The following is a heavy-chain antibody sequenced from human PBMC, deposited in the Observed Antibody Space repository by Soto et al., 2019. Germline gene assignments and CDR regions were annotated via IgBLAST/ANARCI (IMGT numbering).Heavy chain of an antibody. Sequence: QVQLQESGPGLVKPSQTLSLTCTVSGGSISSGDYFWSWIRQSPGNGLEWIGYISSIGSTYYNPSLKSRVSVSRDTSKNQFSLKLSSVTTTDTAVYYCARGLVIRPYYYHGMDVWGPGTTVTVSS. CDR1: GGSISSGDYF. CDR3: ARGLVIRPYYYHGMDV. J-gene: IGHJ6*02. V-gene: IGHV4-30-4*01. D-gene: IGHD3-9*01. CDR2: ISSIGST.